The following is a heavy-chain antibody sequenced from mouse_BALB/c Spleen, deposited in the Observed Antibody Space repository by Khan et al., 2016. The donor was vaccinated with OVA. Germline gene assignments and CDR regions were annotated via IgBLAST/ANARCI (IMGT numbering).Heavy chain of an antibody. CDR1: GFTFSSYA. CDR3: ASSLVNSDAIDY. V-gene: IGHV5-9-3*01. Sequence: EVELVESGGGLVKPGGSLKLSCSASGFTFSSYAMSWVRQTPEKRLECVATISTGGHYTFYPDSVKGRFTISRDNAKNTLYLQMSSLSSEDTAMYSGASSLVNSDAIDYWGQGTTVTVSS. J-gene: IGHJ4*01. CDR2: ISTGGHYT. D-gene: IGHD2-2*01.